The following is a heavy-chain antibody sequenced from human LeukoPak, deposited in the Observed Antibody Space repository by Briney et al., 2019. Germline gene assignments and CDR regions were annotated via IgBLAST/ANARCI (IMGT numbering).Heavy chain of an antibody. Sequence: GGSLRLSCAASGLTFSTYGMTWVRLAPGKGLEWVSGISGSGDTTYYADSVKGRFTISRDNPKSTLYLQMNSLRAEDTAVYYCAKDRGYWGQGTLVTVSS. CDR3: AKDRGY. J-gene: IGHJ4*02. V-gene: IGHV3-23*01. CDR2: ISGSGDTT. CDR1: GLTFSTYG.